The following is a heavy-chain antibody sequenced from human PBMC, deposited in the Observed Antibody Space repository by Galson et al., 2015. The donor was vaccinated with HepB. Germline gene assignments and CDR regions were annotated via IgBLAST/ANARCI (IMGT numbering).Heavy chain of an antibody. Sequence: SETLSLTCTVSGGSISSYYWSWIRQPPGKGLEWIGYIYYSGSTNYNPSLKSRVTISVDTSKNQFSLKLSSVTAADTAVYYCARVGSSSSWYVYWFDPWGQGTLVTVSS. J-gene: IGHJ5*02. D-gene: IGHD6-13*01. CDR2: IYYSGST. CDR1: GGSISSYY. CDR3: ARVGSSSSWYVYWFDP. V-gene: IGHV4-59*01.